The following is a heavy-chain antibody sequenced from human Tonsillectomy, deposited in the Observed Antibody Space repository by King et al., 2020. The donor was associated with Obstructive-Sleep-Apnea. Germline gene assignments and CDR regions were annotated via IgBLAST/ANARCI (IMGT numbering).Heavy chain of an antibody. CDR2: ISSDGSDT. J-gene: IGHJ4*02. D-gene: IGHD3-16*01. CDR3: ARGGGSY. V-gene: IGHV3-74*01. CDR1: GFTFSNSW. Sequence: VQLVESGGGLVQPGGSLRLSCAASGFTFSNSWMHWVRQAPGMGPVWVSRISSDGSDTSYADSVRGRFTISRDNAKNTLYLQMNSLRAEDTAVYYCARGGGSYWGQGTLVTVSS.